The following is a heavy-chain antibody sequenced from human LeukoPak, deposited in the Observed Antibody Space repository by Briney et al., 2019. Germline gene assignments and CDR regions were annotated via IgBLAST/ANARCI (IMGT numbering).Heavy chain of an antibody. CDR1: GFTFSSYG. D-gene: IGHD1-14*01. J-gene: IGHJ3*02. CDR3: ASDLSGTHDAFDI. Sequence: GGTLRLSCAASGFTFSSYGMSWVRQAPGKGLEWVSAISGSGGSTYYADSVKGRFTISRDNAKNSLYLQMNSLRAEDTAVYYCASDLSGTHDAFDIWGQGTMVTVSS. CDR2: ISGSGGST. V-gene: IGHV3-23*01.